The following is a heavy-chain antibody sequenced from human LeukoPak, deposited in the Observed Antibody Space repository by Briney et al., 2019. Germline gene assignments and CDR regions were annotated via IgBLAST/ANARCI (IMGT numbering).Heavy chain of an antibody. CDR3: ARGNTRLPLARY. CDR2: ISGSSSTI. D-gene: IGHD6-6*01. J-gene: IGHJ4*02. Sequence: GGSLRLSCAASGFTFSDYYMTWIRQAPGKGLEWVSYISGSSSTIYYADSVKGRFTISRDNAKNSLYLQMNSLRAEDTAVYYCARGNTRLPLARYWGQGTLVTVSS. V-gene: IGHV3-11*01. CDR1: GFTFSDYY.